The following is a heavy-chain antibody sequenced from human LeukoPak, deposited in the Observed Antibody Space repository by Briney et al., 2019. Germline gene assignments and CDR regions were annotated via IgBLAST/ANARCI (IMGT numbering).Heavy chain of an antibody. CDR1: GYSISSGYY. J-gene: IGHJ4*02. V-gene: IGHV4-38-2*02. CDR2: IYHSGST. Sequence: SETLSLTCTVSGYSISSGYYWGWIRQPPGKGLEWIGSIYHSGSTYYNPSLKSRVTISVDTSKNQFSLKLSSVTAADTAVYYCARENYDTTFDYWGQGTLVTVSS. D-gene: IGHD3-22*01. CDR3: ARENYDTTFDY.